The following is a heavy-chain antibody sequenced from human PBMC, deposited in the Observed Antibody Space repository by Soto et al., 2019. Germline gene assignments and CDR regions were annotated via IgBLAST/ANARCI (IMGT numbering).Heavy chain of an antibody. Sequence: PSETLSLTCTVTGDSINSRSYYWGWIRQPPGKGLKWIGSIYYRGRTYNKPSLRSRDSMSIDTSKDQYYLKQKSVTAADTALYFCARQRTSVVTQAYFDVWGPGSLVTVSS. CDR1: GDSINSRSYY. CDR2: IYYRGRT. CDR3: ARQRTSVVTQAYFDV. V-gene: IGHV4-39*01. J-gene: IGHJ4*02. D-gene: IGHD2-21*02.